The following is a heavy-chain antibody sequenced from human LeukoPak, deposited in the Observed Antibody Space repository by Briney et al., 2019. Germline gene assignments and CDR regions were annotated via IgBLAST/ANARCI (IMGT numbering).Heavy chain of an antibody. CDR2: INHRGST. D-gene: IGHD3-3*01. Sequence: PSETLSLTCGVYGGSFSAYYWSWIRQAPEKGLEWIGEINHRGSTNYNPSLKSRVTISLDTSENQFSLKLSSVTAADTAVYHCARGRITTFGVVIPLDYWGQGALVTVSS. V-gene: IGHV4-34*01. CDR1: GGSFSAYY. J-gene: IGHJ4*02. CDR3: ARGRITTFGVVIPLDY.